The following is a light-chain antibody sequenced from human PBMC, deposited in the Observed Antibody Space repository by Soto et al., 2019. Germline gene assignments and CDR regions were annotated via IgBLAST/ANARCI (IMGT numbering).Light chain of an antibody. J-gene: IGKJ1*01. CDR3: QQSYSSPQVT. Sequence: DIQMTQSPSSLSASVGDRVTITCRASQSISSYLNWYQQKPGKAPKLLFYAASSLQSGVPSRFSGSGSGTDFTLTISSLQPEDFATYYCQQSYSSPQVTFGQGTKVEIK. CDR1: QSISSY. CDR2: AAS. V-gene: IGKV1-39*01.